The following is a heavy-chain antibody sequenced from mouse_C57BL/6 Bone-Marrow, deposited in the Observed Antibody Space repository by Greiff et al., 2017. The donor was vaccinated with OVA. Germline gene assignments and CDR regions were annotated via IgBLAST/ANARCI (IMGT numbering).Heavy chain of an antibody. V-gene: IGHV1-81*01. Sequence: QVQLQQSGAELARPGASVKLSCKASGYTFTSYGISWVKQRTGQGLEWIGEIYPRSGNTYYNEKFKGKATLTADKSSSTAYMELRSLTSEDSAVYFCARNGLYYSLVDYWGQGTTLTVSS. J-gene: IGHJ2*01. CDR3: ARNGLYYSLVDY. CDR1: GYTFTSYG. D-gene: IGHD2-12*01. CDR2: IYPRSGNT.